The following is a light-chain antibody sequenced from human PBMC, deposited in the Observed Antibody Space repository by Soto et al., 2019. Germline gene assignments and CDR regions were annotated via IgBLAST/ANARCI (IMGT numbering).Light chain of an antibody. CDR3: QQYGFSLIA. Sequence: EIVLTQSPGTLSLSQGERATLSCRASQTVSTSYVAWYQQKPGQAPRLLIYGASSRATGIPDRFSGRWSGTDYTLTISRLEPEDFAVYYCQQYGFSLIAFGGGTKVEI. V-gene: IGKV3-20*01. J-gene: IGKJ4*01. CDR1: QTVSTSY. CDR2: GAS.